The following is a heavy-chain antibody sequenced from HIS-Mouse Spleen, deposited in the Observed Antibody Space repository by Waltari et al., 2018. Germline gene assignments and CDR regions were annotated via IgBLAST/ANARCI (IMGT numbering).Heavy chain of an antibody. J-gene: IGHJ3*02. CDR1: WDRFPTNSHA. D-gene: IGHD7-27*01. Sequence: QVQLQQSGPGLVNPSQPLPPTCAIPWDRFPTNSHAPHCLRQSPSRGLEWLGRTYYRSKWYNDYAVSVKSRITINPDTSKNQFSLQLNSVTPEDTAVYYCARELGTSAFDIWGQGTMVTVSS. V-gene: IGHV6-1*01. CDR2: TYYRSKWYN. CDR3: ARELGTSAFDI.